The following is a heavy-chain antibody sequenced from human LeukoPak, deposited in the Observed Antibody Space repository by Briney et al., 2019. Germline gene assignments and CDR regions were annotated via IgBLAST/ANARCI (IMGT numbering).Heavy chain of an antibody. CDR3: ARVLRDYYYGMDV. Sequence: GGSLRLSCATSGFTFDDYAMHWVRQAPGEGLEWVSGLSWNSGSIGYADSVKGRFTISRDNAKNSLYLQMNSLRAEDTALYYCARVLRDYYYGMDVWGQGPRSPSP. J-gene: IGHJ6*02. CDR1: GFTFDDYA. V-gene: IGHV3-9*01. CDR2: LSWNSGSI. D-gene: IGHD2/OR15-2a*01.